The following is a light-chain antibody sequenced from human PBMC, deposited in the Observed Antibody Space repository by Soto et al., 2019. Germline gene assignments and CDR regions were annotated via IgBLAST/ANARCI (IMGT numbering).Light chain of an antibody. Sequence: QSVMTQSASVSGSPGQSITSSCTGTSSDVGNYNYVSWYQQHPGEVPKLIIFNVNNRPSGVSNRFSGSKSGNTASLTISGLQAEDEADYYCSSFTSSTTYVFGTGTKVTV. V-gene: IGLV2-14*01. CDR2: NVN. J-gene: IGLJ1*01. CDR3: SSFTSSTTYV. CDR1: SSDVGNYNY.